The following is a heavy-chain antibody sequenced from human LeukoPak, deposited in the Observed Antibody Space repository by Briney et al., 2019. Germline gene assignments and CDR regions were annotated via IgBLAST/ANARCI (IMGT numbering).Heavy chain of an antibody. CDR2: IYYNGNT. D-gene: IGHD3-22*01. Sequence: PSGTLSLTCTVSGASISGSYWSWVRQPPGKRLEWIGFIYYNGNTNSNPSLKSRVTISADTSKNQFSLKLTSVTAADTAVYYCVRGNYDNRGYSNAFDIWGQGAMVTVSS. V-gene: IGHV4-59*01. J-gene: IGHJ3*02. CDR1: GASISGSY. CDR3: VRGNYDNRGYSNAFDI.